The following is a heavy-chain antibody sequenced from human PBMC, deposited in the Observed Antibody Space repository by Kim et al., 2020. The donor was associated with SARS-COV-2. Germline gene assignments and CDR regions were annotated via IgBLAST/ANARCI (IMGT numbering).Heavy chain of an antibody. CDR3: ARVAGYYGDYDQGWFDP. CDR1: GYTFTSYA. Sequence: ASVKVSCKASGYTFTSYAMHWVRQAPGQRLEWMGWINAGNGNTKYSQKFQGRVTITRDTSASTAYMELSSLRSEDTAVYYCARVAGYYGDYDQGWFDPWGHGTLVTVSS. J-gene: IGHJ5*02. CDR2: INAGNGNT. V-gene: IGHV1-3*01. D-gene: IGHD4-17*01.